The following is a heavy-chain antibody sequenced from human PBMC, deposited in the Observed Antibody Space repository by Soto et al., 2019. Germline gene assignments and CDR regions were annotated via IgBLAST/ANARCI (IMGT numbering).Heavy chain of an antibody. Sequence: PSETLSLTCAVYGASFTGYSWSWIRQPPGKGLEWIGEINHSGSTNYNPSLKSRVTISVDTSKNQFSLKLSSVTAADTAVYYCARGGSYYYYYYGMDVWGQGTTVT. CDR1: GASFTGYS. V-gene: IGHV4-34*01. CDR3: ARGGSYYYYYYGMDV. D-gene: IGHD1-26*01. J-gene: IGHJ6*02. CDR2: INHSGST.